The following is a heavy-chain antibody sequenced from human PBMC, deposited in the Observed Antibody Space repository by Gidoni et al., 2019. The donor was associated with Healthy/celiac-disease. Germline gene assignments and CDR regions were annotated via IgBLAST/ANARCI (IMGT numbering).Heavy chain of an antibody. CDR3: TTFTVTTNYYYYGMDV. CDR1: GFPFSNAW. CDR2: IKSKTDGGTT. J-gene: IGHJ6*02. D-gene: IGHD4-17*01. Sequence: EVQLVESGGGLVKPGGSLRLSCAASGFPFSNAWMSWVRQAPGKGLEWVGRIKSKTDGGTTDYAAPVKGRFTISRDDSKNTLYLQMNSLKTEDTAVYYCTTFTVTTNYYYYGMDVWGQGTTVTVSS. V-gene: IGHV3-15*01.